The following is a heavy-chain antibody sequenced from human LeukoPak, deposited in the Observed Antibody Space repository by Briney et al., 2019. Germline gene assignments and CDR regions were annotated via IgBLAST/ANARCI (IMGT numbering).Heavy chain of an antibody. V-gene: IGHV4-30-2*01. Sequence: LRLSCAASGFTFSSYAMHWIRQPPGKGLEWIGYIYHSGSTYYNPSLKSRVTISVDRSKNQFSLKLSSVTAADTAVYYCARARSNYYFDYWGQGTLVTVSS. CDR3: ARARSNYYFDY. J-gene: IGHJ4*02. D-gene: IGHD4-11*01. CDR2: IYHSGST. CDR1: GFTFSSYA.